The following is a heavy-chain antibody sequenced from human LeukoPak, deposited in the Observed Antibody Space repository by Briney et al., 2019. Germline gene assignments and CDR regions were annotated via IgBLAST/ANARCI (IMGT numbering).Heavy chain of an antibody. V-gene: IGHV1-46*01. Sequence: ASVKVSCKASGYTFTSYYMHWVRQAPGQGLEWMGIINPSGGSTSYAQKFQGRVTMTRDTSTSTVYMELSSLRSEDTAVYYCARGGRIRVDAGHYGSGSLDYWGQGTLVTVSS. J-gene: IGHJ4*02. CDR3: ARGGRIRVDAGHYGSGSLDY. CDR2: INPSGGST. CDR1: GYTFTSYY. D-gene: IGHD3-10*01.